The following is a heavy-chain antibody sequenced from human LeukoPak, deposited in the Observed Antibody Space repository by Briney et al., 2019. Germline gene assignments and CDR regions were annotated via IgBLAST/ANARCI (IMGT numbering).Heavy chain of an antibody. CDR3: ASHRAYSSSSPFDY. D-gene: IGHD6-6*01. J-gene: IGHJ4*02. Sequence: SETLSLTCTVSGGSISSMYWSWIRQPPGKGLEWIGYIYYTGSTNYNPSLKSRVTMFVDMSKNQFSLRLSSVTAADTAVYYCASHRAYSSSSPFDYWGQGTLVTVSS. CDR1: GGSISSMY. CDR2: IYYTGST. V-gene: IGHV4-59*08.